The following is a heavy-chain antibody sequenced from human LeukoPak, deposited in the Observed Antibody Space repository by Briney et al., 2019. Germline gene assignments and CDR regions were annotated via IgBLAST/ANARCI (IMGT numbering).Heavy chain of an antibody. CDR2: IRHDGSNK. CDR3: AKDDVGYCSSTSCRAYFDY. J-gene: IGHJ4*02. Sequence: GGSLRLSCAASGFTFSSYGMRWVRQAPGKGLEWVACIRHDGSNKYYADSVKGRFTISRDNSKNTLYLQMNSLRAEDTAVYYCAKDDVGYCSSTSCRAYFDYWGQGTQVTVSS. V-gene: IGHV3-30*02. CDR1: GFTFSSYG. D-gene: IGHD2-2*01.